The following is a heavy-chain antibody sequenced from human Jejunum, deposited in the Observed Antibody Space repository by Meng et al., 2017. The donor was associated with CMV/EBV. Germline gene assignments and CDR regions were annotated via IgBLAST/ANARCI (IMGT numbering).Heavy chain of an antibody. D-gene: IGHD3-10*01. J-gene: IGHJ5*01. CDR3: AREMIRGVVDS. V-gene: IGHV5-51*01. Sequence: KTSGYRFDNYWIGWVRQMPGKGLEWMGIIFPGDSDTRYSPSFEGQVTLSVDKSISTAYLQWRSLQASDTAIYYCAREMIRGVVDSWGHGTLVTVSS. CDR1: GYRFDNYW. CDR2: IFPGDSDT.